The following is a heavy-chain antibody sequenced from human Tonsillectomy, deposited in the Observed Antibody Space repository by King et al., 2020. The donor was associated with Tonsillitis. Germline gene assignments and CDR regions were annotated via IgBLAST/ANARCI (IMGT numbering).Heavy chain of an antibody. CDR2: IKSKTDGGTT. J-gene: IGHJ3*02. CDR3: TTWYYYDSSGYYFDAFDI. V-gene: IGHV3-15*01. Sequence: VQLVESGGGLVKPGGSLRLSCAASGFTFSNAWMSWVRQAPGKGLEWVGRIKSKTDGGTTDYAAPVKGRFTISRDDSKNPLYLQMNSLKTEDTAVYYCTTWYYYDSSGYYFDAFDIWGXXTMVTVSS. D-gene: IGHD3-22*01. CDR1: GFTFSNAW.